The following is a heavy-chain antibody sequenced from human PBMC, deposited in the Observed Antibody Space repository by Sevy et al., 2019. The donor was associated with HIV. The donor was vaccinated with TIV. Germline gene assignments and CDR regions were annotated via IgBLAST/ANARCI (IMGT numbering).Heavy chain of an antibody. J-gene: IGHJ4*02. CDR1: GFTFSFYD. V-gene: IGHV3-13*01. D-gene: IGHD1-26*01. Sequence: GGSLRLSCAASGFTFSFYDMHWVRQATGKGLEWVSGFGIAGDTYYAGSLKGRFTISRDNAKNSLYLQMNSMRAGYTAVYYCARKITSYSHIDYWGQGTLVTVSS. CDR3: ARKITSYSHIDY. CDR2: FGIAGDT.